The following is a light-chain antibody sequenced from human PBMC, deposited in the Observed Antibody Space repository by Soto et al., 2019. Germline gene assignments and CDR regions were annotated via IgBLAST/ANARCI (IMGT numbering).Light chain of an antibody. Sequence: QSVLTQPASVSGSPGQSITISCTGTSSDVGTYNLVSWYQLHPGKVPKLIIYEVFKRPSGVSDRFSGSKSGNTASLTISGLQAEDEADYQCGTWDKSLSAGVFGAGTKVTVL. CDR3: GTWDKSLSAGV. CDR1: SSDVGTYNL. CDR2: EVF. V-gene: IGLV2-23*02. J-gene: IGLJ1*01.